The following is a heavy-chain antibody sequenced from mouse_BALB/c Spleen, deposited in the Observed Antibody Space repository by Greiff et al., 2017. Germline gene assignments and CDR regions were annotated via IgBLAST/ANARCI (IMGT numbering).Heavy chain of an antibody. Sequence: QVQLQQPGAELVMPGASVKMSCKASGYTFTDYWMHWVKQRPGQGLEWIGAIDTSDSYTSYNQKFKGKATLTVDESSSTAYMQLSSLTSEDSAVYYCARPYYGSSYGWYFDVWGAGTTVTVSS. CDR3: ARPYYGSSYGWYFDV. D-gene: IGHD1-1*01. V-gene: IGHV1-69*01. CDR2: IDTSDSYT. CDR1: GYTFTDYW. J-gene: IGHJ1*01.